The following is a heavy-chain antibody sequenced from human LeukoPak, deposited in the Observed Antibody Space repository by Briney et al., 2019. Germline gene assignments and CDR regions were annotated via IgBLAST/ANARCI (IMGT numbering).Heavy chain of an antibody. CDR3: ARAEGSSSCPDD. CDR1: GGSFSGYY. Sequence: PSETLSLTCAVYGGSFSGYYWSWIRQRPGKGLEWIGEINHSGSTNFNPSLKSRVTISVDTSKNQFSLKLSSVTAADTAVYYCARAEGSSSCPDDWGQGTLVTVSS. D-gene: IGHD6-13*01. CDR2: INHSGST. J-gene: IGHJ4*02. V-gene: IGHV4-34*01.